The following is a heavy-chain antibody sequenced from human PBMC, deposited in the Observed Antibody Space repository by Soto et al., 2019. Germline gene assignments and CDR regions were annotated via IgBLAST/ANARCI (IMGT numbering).Heavy chain of an antibody. CDR1: GFSLSTSGVG. J-gene: IGHJ5*02. CDR3: AHSLIGYYYDSSGSNWFDP. V-gene: IGHV2-5*02. CDR2: IYWDDDK. Sequence: SGPTLVNPTQTLTLTCTFSGFSLSTSGVGVGWIRQPPGKALEWPALIYWDDDKRYSPSLKSRLTITKDTSKNPVVLRMTNMDPVDTATYYCAHSLIGYYYDSSGSNWFDPWGQGTLVTVSS. D-gene: IGHD3-22*01.